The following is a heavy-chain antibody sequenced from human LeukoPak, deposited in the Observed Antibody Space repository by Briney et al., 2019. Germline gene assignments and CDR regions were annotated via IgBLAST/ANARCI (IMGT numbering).Heavy chain of an antibody. Sequence: ASVKVSCKASGYTFISYGISWVRQAPGQGLEWMGWISAYNGNTNYAQKFQGRVTMTRDTSTSTVYMELSSLRSEDTAVYYCARAFPNYYDSSGYRSFDYWGQGTLVTVSS. V-gene: IGHV1-18*01. J-gene: IGHJ4*02. CDR1: GYTFISYG. CDR3: ARAFPNYYDSSGYRSFDY. D-gene: IGHD3-22*01. CDR2: ISAYNGNT.